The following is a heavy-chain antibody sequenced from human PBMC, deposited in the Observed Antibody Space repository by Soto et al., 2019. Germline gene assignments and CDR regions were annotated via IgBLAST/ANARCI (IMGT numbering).Heavy chain of an antibody. J-gene: IGHJ4*02. CDR2: IYYSGST. CDR3: ASVGYCSGGSCYGYDY. Sequence: SETLSLTCTVSGGSISSGGYYWSWIRQHPGKGLEWIGYIYYSGSTYYNPSLKSRVSISVDTSKNQFPLKLSSVTAADTAVYYCASVGYCSGGSCYGYDYWGQGTLVTVSS. CDR1: GGSISSGGYY. V-gene: IGHV4-31*03. D-gene: IGHD2-15*01.